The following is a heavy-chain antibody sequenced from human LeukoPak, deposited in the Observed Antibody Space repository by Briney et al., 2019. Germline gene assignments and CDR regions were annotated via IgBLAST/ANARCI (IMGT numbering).Heavy chain of an antibody. CDR2: IIPIFGIA. CDR3: ARDSGSGSYSHWGV. V-gene: IGHV1-69*04. CDR1: GGTFSSYA. Sequence: SVKVSCKASGGTFSSYAISWVRQASGQGLEWMGRIIPIFGIANYAQKFQGRVTITADKSTSTAYMELSSLRSEDTAVYYRARDSGSGSYSHWGVWGQGTTVTVSS. D-gene: IGHD1-26*01. J-gene: IGHJ6*02.